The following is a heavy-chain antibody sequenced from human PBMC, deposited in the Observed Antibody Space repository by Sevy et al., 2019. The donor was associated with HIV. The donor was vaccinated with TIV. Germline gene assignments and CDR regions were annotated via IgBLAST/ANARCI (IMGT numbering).Heavy chain of an antibody. CDR2: IGNSNSYI. CDR1: GFSFSSYS. J-gene: IGHJ4*02. D-gene: IGHD6-13*01. Sequence: GGSLRLSCAASGFSFSSYSVSWVRQAPGKGLEWVASIGNSNSYIYYADSVKGRFTISRDNAKNSLFLHMNTLRAEDTAVYYCARSDSSSWYILYYFEYWGQGTPVTVSS. CDR3: ARSDSSSWYILYYFEY. V-gene: IGHV3-21*01.